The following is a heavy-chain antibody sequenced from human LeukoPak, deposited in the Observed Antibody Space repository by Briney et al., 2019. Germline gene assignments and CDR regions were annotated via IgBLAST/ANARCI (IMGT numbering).Heavy chain of an antibody. CDR1: GCTFIDYC. CDR3: ASEYNWNDPAYYYYMDV. J-gene: IGHJ6*03. CDR2: INPNSGGT. D-gene: IGHD1-20*01. V-gene: IGHV1-2*06. Sequence: ASMKVSCKASGCTFIDYCIHWVRQAPGQGLEWMGRINPNSGGTNYAQKFQGRVTMTSDTSISTAYMELSRLRSDDTAVYYCASEYNWNDPAYYYYMDVWGKGTTVTVSS.